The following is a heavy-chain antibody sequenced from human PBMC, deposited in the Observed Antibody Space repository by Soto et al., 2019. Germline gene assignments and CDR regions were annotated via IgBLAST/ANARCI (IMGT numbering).Heavy chain of an antibody. CDR2: ISPSGTT. V-gene: IGHV4-34*01. CDR1: GGSFSDNY. D-gene: IGHD3-10*01. J-gene: IGHJ4*02. CDR3: ATSLWFGTQPEI. Sequence: LSLTCAVSGGSFSDNYWTCFRQPPNKGLEWIGEISPSGTTKYIPSLWSRATISVDTSKNQFSLKVTSVTAADTAVYYCATSLWFGTQPEIWGRGTLVTVSS.